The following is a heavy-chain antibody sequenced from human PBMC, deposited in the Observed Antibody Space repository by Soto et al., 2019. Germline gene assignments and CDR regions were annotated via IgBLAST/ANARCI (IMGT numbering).Heavy chain of an antibody. CDR3: AHTNGAVVPAGNRVYLVDR. V-gene: IGHV2-5*02. CDR2: IFWDADK. D-gene: IGHD2-2*01. CDR1: GFSLSTTDVG. Sequence: QITLKESGPTLVNPTQTLTLTCTFSGFSLSTTDVGVGWIRQPPGKALGRLAVIFWDADKRYSPSLKSRNTITNDTSRNQVVLTMTNMDPVDTATYYCAHTNGAVVPAGNRVYLVDRWGQGTLVTVSS. J-gene: IGHJ5*02.